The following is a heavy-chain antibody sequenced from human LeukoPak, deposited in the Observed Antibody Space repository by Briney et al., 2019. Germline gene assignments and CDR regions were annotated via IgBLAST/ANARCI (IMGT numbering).Heavy chain of an antibody. Sequence: SETLSLTCTVSGGSTSSYYWSWIRQPAGKGLEWIGRIYTSGSTNYNPSLKSRVTMSVDTSKNQFSLKLSSVTAADTAVYYCARDQYCSSTSCYLNYYYYMDVWGKGTTVTVSS. CDR2: IYTSGST. V-gene: IGHV4-4*07. CDR1: GGSTSSYY. J-gene: IGHJ6*03. CDR3: ARDQYCSSTSCYLNYYYYMDV. D-gene: IGHD2-2*01.